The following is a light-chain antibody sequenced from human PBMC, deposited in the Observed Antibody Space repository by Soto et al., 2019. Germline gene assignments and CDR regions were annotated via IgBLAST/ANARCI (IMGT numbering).Light chain of an antibody. CDR3: QQYSAYPYP. J-gene: IGKJ2*01. CDR1: QSISHW. V-gene: IGKV1-5*01. CDR2: DAS. Sequence: DIHMTQYPSTLSAFVGDTVTITCRASQSISHWLAWYQQRPGRAPKLLIYDASSLESGVPSRFSGSGSGTEFTLTISSLQPDDFATYCCQQYSAYPYPFGQGTKV.